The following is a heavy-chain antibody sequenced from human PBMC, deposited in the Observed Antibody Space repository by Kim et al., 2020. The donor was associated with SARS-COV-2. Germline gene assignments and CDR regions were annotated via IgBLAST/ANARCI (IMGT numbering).Heavy chain of an antibody. V-gene: IGHV4-31*03. CDR2: IYYSGST. CDR1: GGSISSGGYY. CDR3: ARGYSSAGAL. D-gene: IGHD6-25*01. Sequence: SETLSLTCTVSGGSISSGGYYWSWIRQHPGKGLEWIGYIYYSGSTYYNPSLKSRVTISVDTSKNQFSLKLSSVTAADTAVYYCARGYSSAGALWGQGTLVTVSS. J-gene: IGHJ4*02.